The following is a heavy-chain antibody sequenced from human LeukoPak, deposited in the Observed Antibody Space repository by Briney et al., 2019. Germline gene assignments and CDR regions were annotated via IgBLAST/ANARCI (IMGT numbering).Heavy chain of an antibody. Sequence: ASVKVSCKASGYTFTGYYMHWVRQAPGQGLEWMGWINPNSGGTNYAQKVQGRVTMTRDTSISTAYMELSRLRSDDTAVYYCARVGYSSGWYDYWGQGTLVTVSS. V-gene: IGHV1-2*02. J-gene: IGHJ4*02. CDR3: ARVGYSSGWYDY. D-gene: IGHD6-19*01. CDR2: INPNSGGT. CDR1: GYTFTGYY.